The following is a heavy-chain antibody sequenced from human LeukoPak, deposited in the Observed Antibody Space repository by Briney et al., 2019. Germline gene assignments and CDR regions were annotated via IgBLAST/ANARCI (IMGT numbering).Heavy chain of an antibody. CDR1: GFTFSNFW. CDR2: IKQDGSEK. Sequence: GGSLRLSCAASGFTFSNFWMSWVRQAPGKGLEWVANIKQDGSEKYYVDSVKGRFTISRDNAKNSLYLQMNSLRAEDTAVYYCAKDSSYYDSSGFDYWGQGTLVTVSS. J-gene: IGHJ4*02. V-gene: IGHV3-7*03. CDR3: AKDSSYYDSSGFDY. D-gene: IGHD3-22*01.